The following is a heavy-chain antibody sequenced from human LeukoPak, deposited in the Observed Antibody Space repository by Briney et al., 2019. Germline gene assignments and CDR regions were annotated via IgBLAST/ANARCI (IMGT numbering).Heavy chain of an antibody. CDR1: GYTFTGYY. D-gene: IGHD4-17*01. V-gene: IGHV1-2*06. CDR3: ARVRGYSDGDYPMGY. CDR2: INPNSGGT. Sequence: LWASVKVSCKASGYTFTGYYMHWVRQAPGQGLEWMGRINPNSGGTNFAQKFQGRVTMTRDTSISTAYMELSRLRSDDTAIYYCARVRGYSDGDYPMGYWGQGTLVTVSS. J-gene: IGHJ4*02.